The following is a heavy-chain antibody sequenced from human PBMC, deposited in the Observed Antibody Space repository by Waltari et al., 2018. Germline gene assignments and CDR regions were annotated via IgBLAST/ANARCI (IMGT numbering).Heavy chain of an antibody. J-gene: IGHJ4*02. V-gene: IGHV1-2*02. CDR2: INPNSGGT. CDR1: GETFTGYY. CDR3: ARDQWLVPSR. Sequence: QVQLVQSGAEVKKPGASVKVSCKASGETFTGYYIHWVRQAPGQGLEWMGWINPNSGGTNYAQKFQGRVTMTRDTSISTAYMELSRLTSDDTAMYYCARDQWLVPSRWGQGTLVTVSS. D-gene: IGHD6-19*01.